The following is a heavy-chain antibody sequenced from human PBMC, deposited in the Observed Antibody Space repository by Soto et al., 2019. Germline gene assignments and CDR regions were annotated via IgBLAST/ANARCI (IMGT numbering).Heavy chain of an antibody. Sequence: HLQLQESGPGLVKPSETRSLTRTVSGGSIRRSSYYWGWIRQPPGKGLEWIGSIYYSGSTYYHPSLKSRVTISVDTSKSQFSLKLSSVTAADTAVDYWARSSVVVPAALDYWGQGTLVTVSS. CDR1: GGSIRRSSYY. CDR2: IYYSGST. CDR3: ARSSVVVPAALDY. V-gene: IGHV4-39*01. D-gene: IGHD2-2*01. J-gene: IGHJ4*02.